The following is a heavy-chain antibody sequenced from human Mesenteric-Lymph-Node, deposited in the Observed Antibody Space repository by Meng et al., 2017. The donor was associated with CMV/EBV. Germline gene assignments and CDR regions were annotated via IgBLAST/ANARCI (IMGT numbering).Heavy chain of an antibody. V-gene: IGHV3-30*02. CDR2: IRYDGDNR. Sequence: GESLKISCTASGFAFNKYGMHWARRAPGKGLEWVTFIRYDGDNRFSADSVKGRFTISRDNSKNTVYLQMNSLRVEDAAVYYCAKGPYYYDNSGSIKGDAFDIWGQGTMVTVSS. CDR3: AKGPYYYDNSGSIKGDAFDI. CDR1: GFAFNKYG. D-gene: IGHD3-22*01. J-gene: IGHJ3*02.